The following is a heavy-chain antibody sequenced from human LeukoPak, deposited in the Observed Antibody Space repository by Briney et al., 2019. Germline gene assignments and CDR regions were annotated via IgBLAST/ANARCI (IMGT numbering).Heavy chain of an antibody. CDR3: ARVESIAAAGYFDY. Sequence: ASVKVSCKASRYTFTAYYMHWVRQAPGQGLEWRGWINPNSGGTNYAQKFQGRVTMTRDTSISTAYMELSRLRSADTAVYYCARVESIAAAGYFDYWGQGTLVTVSS. D-gene: IGHD6-13*01. J-gene: IGHJ4*02. CDR1: RYTFTAYY. V-gene: IGHV1-2*02. CDR2: INPNSGGT.